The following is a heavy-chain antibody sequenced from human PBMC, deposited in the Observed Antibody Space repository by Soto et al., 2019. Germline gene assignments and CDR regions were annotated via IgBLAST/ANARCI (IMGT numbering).Heavy chain of an antibody. D-gene: IGHD4-17*01. V-gene: IGHV3-23*01. CDR1: GFTFNHYA. Sequence: GGSLRLSCTASGFTFNHYAMSWVRQAPGKGLEWVSAVSGRGGSTKYADSVKGRFIISRDNSNSTLYLQMDSLRGEDTAVYYCAKDSTVTTSLYFYYYGFDVWGQGTTVTVSS. J-gene: IGHJ6*02. CDR3: AKDSTVTTSLYFYYYGFDV. CDR2: VSGRGGST.